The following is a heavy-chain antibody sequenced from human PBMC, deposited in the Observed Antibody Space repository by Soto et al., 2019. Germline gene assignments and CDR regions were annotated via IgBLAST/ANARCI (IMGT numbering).Heavy chain of an antibody. V-gene: IGHV4-34*01. D-gene: IGHD4-17*01. CDR2: INHSGST. J-gene: IGHJ4*02. Sequence: SETLSLTCAVYGGSFSGYYWSWIRQPPGKGLEWIGEINHSGSTNYNPSLKSRVTISVDTSKNKFSLKLSSVTAADTAVYYCARPPYGDQHDYWGQGTLVTVSS. CDR3: ARPPYGDQHDY. CDR1: GGSFSGYY.